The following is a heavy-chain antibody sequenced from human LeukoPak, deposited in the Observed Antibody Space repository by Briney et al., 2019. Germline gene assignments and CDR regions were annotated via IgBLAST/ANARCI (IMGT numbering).Heavy chain of an antibody. CDR3: ARGIHLVVPAAMPRSSGWYRKDWFDP. J-gene: IGHJ5*02. D-gene: IGHD2-2*01. CDR2: INPNSGGT. Sequence: ASVKVSCKASGYTFTGYYMHWVRQAPGQGLEWMGWINPNSGGTNYAQKFQGRVTMTRDTSISTAYMELSRLRSDDTAVYYCARGIHLVVPAAMPRSSGWYRKDWFDPWGQGTLVTVSS. V-gene: IGHV1-2*02. CDR1: GYTFTGYY.